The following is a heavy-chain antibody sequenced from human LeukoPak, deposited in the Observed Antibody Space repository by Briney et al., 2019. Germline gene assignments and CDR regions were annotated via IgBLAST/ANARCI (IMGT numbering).Heavy chain of an antibody. CDR1: VYSFTGYY. Sequence: ASVKVSCKASVYSFTGYYMHWVRQAPGQGLEWMGWINPNSGGTNYAQKFQGRVTMTRDTSISTAYMELSRLRSDDTAVYYCARERSSTPYYTSPYFDYWGQGTLVTVSS. CDR2: INPNSGGT. V-gene: IGHV1-2*02. D-gene: IGHD2-2*01. J-gene: IGHJ4*02. CDR3: ARERSSTPYYTSPYFDY.